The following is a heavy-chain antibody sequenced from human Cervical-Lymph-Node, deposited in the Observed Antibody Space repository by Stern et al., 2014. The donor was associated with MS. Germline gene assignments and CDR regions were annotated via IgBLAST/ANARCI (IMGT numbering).Heavy chain of an antibody. J-gene: IGHJ4*02. CDR3: ASAYSSSHYYFDY. Sequence: MQLVESGGGVVQPGWSLRLSCAASGFSFSRYAMHWVRQAPGKGLEWVELIWYDGSTPYYADAVTGRFTNSRDNCKNTLYLQMNSLRAEDTAVYYCASAYSSSHYYFDYWGQGTLVTVSS. V-gene: IGHV3-33*01. CDR1: GFSFSRYA. D-gene: IGHD6-13*01. CDR2: IWYDGSTP.